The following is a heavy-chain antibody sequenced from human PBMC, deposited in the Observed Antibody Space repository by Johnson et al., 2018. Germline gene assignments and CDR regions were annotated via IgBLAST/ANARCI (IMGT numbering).Heavy chain of an antibody. CDR3: ARIWPGFGELLAAFDS. CDR1: GFTFSTYA. CDR2: ISGSGGSTSYT. V-gene: IGHV3-23*04. J-gene: IGHJ3*02. D-gene: IGHD3-10*01. Sequence: EVQLVESGGGLVQPGGSLTLSCAASGFTFSTYAMSWVRLAPGKGLEWVSVISGSGGSTSYTYYGDSVKGRFTISRDNSGNTLYLRMNSLRAEDTAVYYCARIWPGFGELLAAFDSWGQGTMVTVSS.